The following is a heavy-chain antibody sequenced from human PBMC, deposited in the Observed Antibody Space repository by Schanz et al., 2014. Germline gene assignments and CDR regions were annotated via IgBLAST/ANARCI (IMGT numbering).Heavy chain of an antibody. V-gene: IGHV1-8*01. CDR1: GYTFTSYD. CDR3: AGAFDSSGYYFDY. J-gene: IGHJ4*02. CDR2: MNPNSGNP. Sequence: QLQLVQSGAEVKKPGASVKVSCTASGYTFTSYDINWVRQAPGQGLEWLGWMNPNSGNPGFAQKFRGRVTMTRNTSMSTAYIELHILTSEDTAVYYCAGAFDSSGYYFDYWGQGTLVTVSS. D-gene: IGHD3-22*01.